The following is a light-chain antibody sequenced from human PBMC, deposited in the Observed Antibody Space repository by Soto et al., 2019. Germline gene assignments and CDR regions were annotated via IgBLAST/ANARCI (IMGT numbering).Light chain of an antibody. CDR1: QSVSSK. Sequence: EIVMTQSPATLSVSPGEGATLSCRASQSVSSKLAWYQQKPGQAPRLLIYGASTRATGIPARFSGSGSGTEFTLIISSLQSEDSAVYYCQQYNSSPPWTLGQGTKVDI. CDR3: QQYNSSPPWT. CDR2: GAS. V-gene: IGKV3-15*01. J-gene: IGKJ1*01.